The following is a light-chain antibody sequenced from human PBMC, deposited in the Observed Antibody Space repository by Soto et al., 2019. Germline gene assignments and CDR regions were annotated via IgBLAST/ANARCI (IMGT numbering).Light chain of an antibody. Sequence: QSALTQPASVSGSPGQSITISCTGTSSDVGGYNYVSWYQQHPGKAPKLMIYEVSNRPSGVSNRFSGSKSGNTASLTISGLQAEDEADYYCSSYTSSLSVFGGGTKVTVL. V-gene: IGLV2-14*01. J-gene: IGLJ3*02. CDR1: SSDVGGYNY. CDR2: EVS. CDR3: SSYTSSLSV.